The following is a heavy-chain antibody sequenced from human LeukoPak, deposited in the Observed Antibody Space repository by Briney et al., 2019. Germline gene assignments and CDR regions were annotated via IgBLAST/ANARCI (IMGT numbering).Heavy chain of an antibody. J-gene: IGHJ4*02. CDR2: IYYSGST. CDR3: ASSRDGYNSADY. D-gene: IGHD5-24*01. Sequence: PSQTLSLTCTVSGGSISSGGYYWSWIRQPPGKGLEWIGYIYYSGSTYYNPSLKSRVTISVDTSKNQFSLKLSSVTAADTAVYYCASSRDGYNSADYWGQGTLVTVSS. V-gene: IGHV4-30-4*01. CDR1: GGSISSGGYY.